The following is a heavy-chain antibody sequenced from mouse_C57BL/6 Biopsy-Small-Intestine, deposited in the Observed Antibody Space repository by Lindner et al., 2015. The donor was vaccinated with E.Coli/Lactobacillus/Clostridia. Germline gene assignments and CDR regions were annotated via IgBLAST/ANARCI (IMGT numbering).Heavy chain of an antibody. D-gene: IGHD2-3*01. V-gene: IGHV5-17*01. CDR2: ISSGSSTI. CDR3: ARWLLLYYAMDY. CDR1: GFTFSDYG. J-gene: IGHJ4*01. Sequence: VQLQESGGGLVKPGGSLKLSCAASGFTFSDYGMHWVRQAPEKGLEWVAYISSGSSTIYYADTVKGRFTISRDNAKNTLFLQMTSLRFEDTAMYYCARWLLLYYAMDYWGQGTSVTVSS.